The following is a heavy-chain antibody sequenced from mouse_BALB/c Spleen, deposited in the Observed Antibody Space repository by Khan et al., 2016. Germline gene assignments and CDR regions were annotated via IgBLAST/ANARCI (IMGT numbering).Heavy chain of an antibody. V-gene: IGHV1S136*01. D-gene: IGHD1-1*01. CDR1: GFTFTTYV. Sequence: EVQLQESGPDLVKPGASVKLSCKASGFTFTTYVMHWVQQTPGQGLEWIGYINPYNKCTKFYEKLKGKDTLTSAKASSPAYLELSSLTSEDSELYYCARTYDYGSSTWFAFWGQGTLVTVSA. CDR2: INPYNKCT. J-gene: IGHJ3*01. CDR3: ARTYDYGSSTWFAF.